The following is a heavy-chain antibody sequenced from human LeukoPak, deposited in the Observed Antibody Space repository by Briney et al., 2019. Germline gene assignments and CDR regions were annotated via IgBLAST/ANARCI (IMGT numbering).Heavy chain of an antibody. J-gene: IGHJ4*02. D-gene: IGHD5-18*01. Sequence: GSLRLSCAASGFIVSGDFMSWVRQAPGKGLEWVSAISGSGGSTYYADSVKGRFTISRDNSKNTLYLQMNSLRAEDTAVYYCANLWIQLWGHFDYWGQGTLVTVSS. CDR1: GFIVSGDF. CDR2: ISGSGGST. V-gene: IGHV3-23*01. CDR3: ANLWIQLWGHFDY.